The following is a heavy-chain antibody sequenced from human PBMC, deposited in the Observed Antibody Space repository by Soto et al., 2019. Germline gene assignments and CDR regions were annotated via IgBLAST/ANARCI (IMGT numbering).Heavy chain of an antibody. CDR3: ARVSAAAGLLFDY. J-gene: IGHJ4*02. Sequence: SETLSLTCAVSGGSISSGGYSWSWIRQPPGKGLEWIGYIYHSGSTYYNPSLKSRVTISVDRSKNQFSLKLSSVTAADTAVYYCARVSAAAGLLFDYWGQGTLVTVSS. D-gene: IGHD6-13*01. CDR2: IYHSGST. V-gene: IGHV4-30-2*01. CDR1: GGSISSGGYS.